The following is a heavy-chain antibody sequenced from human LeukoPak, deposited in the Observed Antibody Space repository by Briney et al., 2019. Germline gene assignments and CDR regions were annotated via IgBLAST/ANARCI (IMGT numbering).Heavy chain of an antibody. CDR3: AREGVSYCSSTSCPLGY. CDR2: INHSGST. J-gene: IGHJ4*02. V-gene: IGHV4-34*01. CDR1: GGSFSGYY. D-gene: IGHD2-2*01. Sequence: SETLSLTCAVYGGSFSGYYWSWIRQPPGKGLEWIGEINHSGSTNYNPSLKSRVTIPVDTSKNQFSLKLSSVTAADTAVYYCAREGVSYCSSTSCPLGYWGQGTLVTVSS.